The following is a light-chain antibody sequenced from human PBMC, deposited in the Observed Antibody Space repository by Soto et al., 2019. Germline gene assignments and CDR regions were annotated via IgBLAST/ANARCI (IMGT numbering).Light chain of an antibody. CDR1: QSITSY. CDR3: QQSYSSWT. Sequence: DIQMTQSPSSLSASVGDRVTITCRASQSITSYLNWYQQKPGKAPKLLIYSASGLQSGVPSRFSGSGSGTDFTLTISSLQPEDFATYYCQQSYSSWTFGQGTKVEIK. V-gene: IGKV1-39*01. CDR2: SAS. J-gene: IGKJ1*01.